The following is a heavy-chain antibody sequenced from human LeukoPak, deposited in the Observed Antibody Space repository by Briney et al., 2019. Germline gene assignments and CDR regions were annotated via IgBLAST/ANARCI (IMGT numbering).Heavy chain of an antibody. V-gene: IGHV4-34*01. J-gene: IGHJ6*02. CDR3: ARRSGSYYGYYYYGMDV. D-gene: IGHD1-26*01. Sequence: PSETLSLTCAVYGGSFSGYYWSWIRQPPGKGLECSREINHSGSTNYNPSPKSRVTIAVDTSKNQFSLKLSSVTAADTAVYYCARRSGSYYGYYYYGMDVWGQGTTVTVSS. CDR2: INHSGST. CDR1: GGSFSGYY.